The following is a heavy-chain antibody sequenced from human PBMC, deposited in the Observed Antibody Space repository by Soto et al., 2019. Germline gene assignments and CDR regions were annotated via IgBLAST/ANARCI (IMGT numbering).Heavy chain of an antibody. J-gene: IGHJ4*02. CDR2: INPSGEHT. CDR1: GYSFKDHY. Sequence: AASVKVSCKASGYSFKDHYMHWVRQAPGRGLEWVGIINPSGEHTNYAQQFRGRVAMTRDTSTSTAYMELRSLRSEDTAVYFCARISCKGGSCYFDFDHWGQGTLVTV. V-gene: IGHV1-46*02. CDR3: ARISCKGGSCYFDFDH. D-gene: IGHD2-15*01.